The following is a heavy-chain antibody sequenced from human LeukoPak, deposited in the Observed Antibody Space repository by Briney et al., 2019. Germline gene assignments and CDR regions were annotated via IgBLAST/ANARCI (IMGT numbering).Heavy chain of an antibody. Sequence: GGSLRLSRAASGFTFSNFGMSWVRQAPGKGLEWVGRIKAKAHGGTIEYAAPVKGRFTISRDDSKNTLYLQMNSLKTEDTAVYYCTTDGVGVEGATYDNWGQGTLVSVSS. CDR2: IKAKAHGGTI. CDR1: GFTFSNFG. J-gene: IGHJ4*02. V-gene: IGHV3-15*01. CDR3: TTDGVGVEGATYDN. D-gene: IGHD1-26*01.